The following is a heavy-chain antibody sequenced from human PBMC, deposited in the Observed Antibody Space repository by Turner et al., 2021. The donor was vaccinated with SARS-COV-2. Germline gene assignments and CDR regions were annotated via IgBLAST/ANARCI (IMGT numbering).Heavy chain of an antibody. J-gene: IGHJ4*02. Sequence: QLQLQAAGPGLVKPSETLSVTCAVSGDSINSSSVYWDWFRQPPGKGLEWIGTINDRGSALYNPSLKTRVTISVDTSTNQYSLKLNSVTAADTAVYYWARHTKAYYDFWSAAYGGRGYLDSWGQGTLITVSS. CDR2: INDRGSA. CDR3: ARHTKAYYDFWSAAYGGRGYLDS. V-gene: IGHV4-39*01. CDR1: GDSINSSSVY. D-gene: IGHD3-3*01.